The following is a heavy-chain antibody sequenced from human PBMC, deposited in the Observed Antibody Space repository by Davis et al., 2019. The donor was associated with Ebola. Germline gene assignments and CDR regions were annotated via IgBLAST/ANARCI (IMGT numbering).Heavy chain of an antibody. CDR2: IHYSGST. CDR3: VTWNYYDSRGAPVCSLNM. Sequence: MPSETLSLTCILSAGSTTGYYWSCIRQPTGNGLEWNGSIHYSGSTNYNPSLKGRVTISVDTSKNQFSLKLSSVTAADTAIYYCVTWNYYDSRGAPVCSLNMWSQGTKVTVSS. V-gene: IGHV4-59*01. CDR1: AGSTTGYY. D-gene: IGHD3-22*01. J-gene: IGHJ3*02.